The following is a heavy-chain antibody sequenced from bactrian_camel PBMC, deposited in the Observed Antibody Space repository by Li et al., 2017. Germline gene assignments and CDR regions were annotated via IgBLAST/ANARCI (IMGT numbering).Heavy chain of an antibody. D-gene: IGHD3*01. CDR1: GIHLSSAFC. CDR2: IGSSGST. Sequence: HVQLVESGGGSVQAGGSLRLSCAGTGIHLSSAFCVGWFRQAPGKEREGVAIIGSSGSTGYADSVKGRFTISKDNAKNTLYLQMNSLKTEDTAVYTAPGGPRICGSMATGARGPRSPSP. V-gene: IGHV3S55*01. J-gene: IGHJ4*01. CDR3: PGGPRICGSMAT.